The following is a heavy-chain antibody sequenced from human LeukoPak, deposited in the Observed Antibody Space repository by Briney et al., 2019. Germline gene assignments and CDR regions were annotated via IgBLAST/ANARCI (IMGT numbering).Heavy chain of an antibody. CDR3: ARGGGSSWDFDY. Sequence: PGGSLRLSCAASGFTFSSYWMSWVRQPPGKGLEWIGSIYYSGSTYYNPSLKSRVTISVDTSKNQFSLKLSSVTAADTAVYYCARGGGSSWDFDYWGQGTLVTVSS. CDR2: IYYSGST. CDR1: GFTFSSYW. V-gene: IGHV4-39*07. D-gene: IGHD6-13*01. J-gene: IGHJ4*02.